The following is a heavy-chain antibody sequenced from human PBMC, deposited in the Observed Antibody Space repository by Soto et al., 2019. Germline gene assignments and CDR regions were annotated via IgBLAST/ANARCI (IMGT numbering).Heavy chain of an antibody. J-gene: IGHJ5*02. CDR1: GGSISYYY. CDR2: IYYRGST. CDR3: ARTPDGSRPTWFDP. D-gene: IGHD6-13*01. V-gene: IGHV4-59*01. Sequence: QVQLQESGPALVKPSETLSLTCTVSGGSISYYYWSWIRQPPGKGLEWIGYIYYRGSTNYTPSLKSRGAISVETSKNQFSLKLGSVTAADTAVYYCARTPDGSRPTWFDPWGQGTLVTVSS.